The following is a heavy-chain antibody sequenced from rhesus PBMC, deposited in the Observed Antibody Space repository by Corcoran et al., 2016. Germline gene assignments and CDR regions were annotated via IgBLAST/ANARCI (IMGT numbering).Heavy chain of an antibody. D-gene: IGHD2-21*01. V-gene: IGHV4-169*02. Sequence: QLQLQESGPGLVKPSETLSVTCAVSGGSISSSYWSWIRQAPGKGLEWFWYIYGSGITTNYNPSLKSRVSLSGDTSKTQLSLKLSCVTASVTAVYYCASGSWEYCTGSGCYVPYYFDYWGQGVLVTVSS. J-gene: IGHJ4*01. CDR3: ASGSWEYCTGSGCYVPYYFDY. CDR1: GGSISSSY. CDR2: IYGSGITT.